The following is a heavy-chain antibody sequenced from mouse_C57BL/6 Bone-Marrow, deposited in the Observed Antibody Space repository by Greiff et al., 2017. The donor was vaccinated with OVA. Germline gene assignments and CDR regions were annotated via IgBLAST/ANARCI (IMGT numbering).Heavy chain of an antibody. Sequence: VQLQQSGPELVKPGASVKISCKASGYTFTDYYMNWVKQSPGKSLEWIGDINPNNGGTSYNQKFKGKATLTVDKSSSTAYMELRSLTSEDSAVYYCARVDSSGTWFAYWGQGTLVTVSA. CDR1: GYTFTDYY. V-gene: IGHV1-26*01. D-gene: IGHD3-2*02. CDR3: ARVDSSGTWFAY. CDR2: INPNNGGT. J-gene: IGHJ3*01.